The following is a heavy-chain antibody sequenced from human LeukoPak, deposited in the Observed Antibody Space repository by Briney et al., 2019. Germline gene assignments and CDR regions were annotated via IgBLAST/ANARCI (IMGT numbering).Heavy chain of an antibody. D-gene: IGHD6-6*01. J-gene: IGHJ4*02. CDR1: GYTFTSYD. CDR3: AKDNSLDWIAAPLGDY. CDR2: MNPNSGNT. V-gene: IGHV1-8*03. Sequence: ASVKVSCKASGYTFTSYDINWVRQATGQGLEWMGWMNPNSGNTGYAQKFQGRVTITRNTSISTAYMGLSSLRAEDTAVYYCAKDNSLDWIAAPLGDYWGQGTLVTVSS.